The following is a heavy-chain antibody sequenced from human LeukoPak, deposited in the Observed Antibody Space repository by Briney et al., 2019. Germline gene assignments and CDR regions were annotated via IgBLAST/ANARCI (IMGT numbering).Heavy chain of an antibody. V-gene: IGHV4-4*07. J-gene: IGHJ5*02. CDR1: GGSISSYQ. CDR2: IYTSGST. D-gene: IGHD6-13*01. CDR3: ARLIAAAGTGWFGP. Sequence: SETLSLTCTVSGGSISSYQWSWIRQPAGKGLEWIGPIYTSGSTNYNPSLKSRVTMSVDTSKNQFSLKLSSVTAADTAVYYCARLIAAAGTGWFGPWGQGTLVTVSS.